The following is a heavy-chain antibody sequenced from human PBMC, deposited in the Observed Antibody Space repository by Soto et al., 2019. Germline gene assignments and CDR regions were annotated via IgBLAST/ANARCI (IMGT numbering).Heavy chain of an antibody. Sequence: SETLSLTCTVSGGSISSSSYYWGWIRQPPGKGLEWIGSIYYSGSTYYNPSLKSRVTISVDTSKNQFSLKLSSVTAADTAVYYCARHEAIFGVVISGGWLDPWGQGTLVTVSS. J-gene: IGHJ5*02. CDR1: GGSISSSSYY. V-gene: IGHV4-39*01. D-gene: IGHD3-3*01. CDR3: ARHEAIFGVVISGGWLDP. CDR2: IYYSGST.